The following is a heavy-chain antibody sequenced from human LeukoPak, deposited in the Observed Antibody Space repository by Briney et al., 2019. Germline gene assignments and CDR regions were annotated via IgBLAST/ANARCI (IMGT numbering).Heavy chain of an antibody. CDR1: GGSFSGYY. Sequence: KASETLSLTCAVYGGSFSGYYWSWIRQPPGKGLEWIGEINHSGSTNYNPSLKSRVTISVDTSKNQFSLKLSSVTAADTAVYYCARGRGDIVVVPAASSRVWFDPWGQGTLVTVSS. CDR3: ARGRGDIVVVPAASSRVWFDP. V-gene: IGHV4-34*01. CDR2: INHSGST. J-gene: IGHJ5*02. D-gene: IGHD2-2*01.